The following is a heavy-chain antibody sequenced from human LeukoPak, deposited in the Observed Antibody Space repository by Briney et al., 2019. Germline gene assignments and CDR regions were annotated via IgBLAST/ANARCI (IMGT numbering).Heavy chain of an antibody. J-gene: IGHJ4*02. CDR3: AKWGDYDILTGYYVSDF. Sequence: PGGSLRLSCAASGFIFTNYAMSWVRQAPGKGLEWVAAITGSGDTTYYADSVKGRFTISRDNSKNTLYVEMNTLRAEDTAVYYCAKWGDYDILTGYYVSDFWGQATLVTVSS. V-gene: IGHV3-23*01. D-gene: IGHD3-9*01. CDR2: ITGSGDTT. CDR1: GFIFTNYA.